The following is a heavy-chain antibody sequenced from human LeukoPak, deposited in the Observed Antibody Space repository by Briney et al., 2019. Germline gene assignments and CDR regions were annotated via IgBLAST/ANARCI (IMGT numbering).Heavy chain of an antibody. Sequence: PSETLSLTCTVSGGSISSYYWSWIRQPPGKGLEWIGYIYYRGNTNYNPSLQSRVTISVDTSKNQFSLKLYSVTAADTAVYYCASNKGQWLFSDWGQGTLVTVSS. V-gene: IGHV4-59*08. J-gene: IGHJ4*02. CDR3: ASNKGQWLFSD. CDR1: GGSISSYY. CDR2: IYYRGNT. D-gene: IGHD6-19*01.